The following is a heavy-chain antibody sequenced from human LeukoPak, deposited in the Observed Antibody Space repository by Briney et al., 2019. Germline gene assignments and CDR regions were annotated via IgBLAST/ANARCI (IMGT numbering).Heavy chain of an antibody. CDR1: GYSFTDYY. D-gene: IGHD2-15*01. CDR2: ISPKSGGT. CDR3: ARGVAANGRLDP. V-gene: IGHV1-2*02. J-gene: IGHJ5*02. Sequence: ASVTVSCKPSGYSFTDYYIHWVRQAPGQGFEWLGWISPKSGGTNYAQKFQDSVSLTRDTSIDTAYMELASLRLDDTAIYYCARGVAANGRLDPWGQGTLITVSS.